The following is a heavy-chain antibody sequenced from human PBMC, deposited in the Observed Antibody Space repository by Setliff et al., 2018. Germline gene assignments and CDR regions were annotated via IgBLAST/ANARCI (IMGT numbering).Heavy chain of an antibody. CDR1: GGTFSSYA. CDR3: AREGSGWYYDY. Sequence: WASVKVSCKASGGTFSSYAISWVRQAPGQGLEWMGGIIPIFGTANYAQKFQGRVTITAGESTSTAYMELSSLRSEDTAVYYCAREGSGWYYDYWGQGTLVTVSS. V-gene: IGHV1-69*13. D-gene: IGHD6-19*01. J-gene: IGHJ4*02. CDR2: IIPIFGTA.